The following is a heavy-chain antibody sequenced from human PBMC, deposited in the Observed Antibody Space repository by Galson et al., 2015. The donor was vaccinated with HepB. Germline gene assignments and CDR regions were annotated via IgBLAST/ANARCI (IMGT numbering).Heavy chain of an antibody. V-gene: IGHV3-7*01. Sequence: SLRLSCAASIISFSTSAMTWVRQAPGKGLEWVAKIKHDGSQKHYVDSVKGRFTISRDNAKKSLYLQMNSLRADDTAFYYCEKKIGYFDFWGQGTLVTVSS. J-gene: IGHJ4*02. D-gene: IGHD3-10*01. CDR1: IISFSTSA. CDR2: IKHDGSQK. CDR3: EKKIGYFDF.